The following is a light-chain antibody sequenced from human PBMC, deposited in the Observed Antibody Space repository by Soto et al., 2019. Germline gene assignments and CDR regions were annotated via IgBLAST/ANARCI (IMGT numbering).Light chain of an antibody. CDR1: SSNIGAGYD. Sequence: QAVVTQPPSVSGAPGQTITISCTGSSSNIGAGYDVHWYQQLPGRAPKLLIYGNNNRPSGVPDRFSGSKSGNTASLTVSGLQAADEADYFCKSYAGSNTYVFGSGTKLTVL. CDR2: GNN. V-gene: IGLV1-40*01. J-gene: IGLJ1*01. CDR3: KSYAGSNTYV.